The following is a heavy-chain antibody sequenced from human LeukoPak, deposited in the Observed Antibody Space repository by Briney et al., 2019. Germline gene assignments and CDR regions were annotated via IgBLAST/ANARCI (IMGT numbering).Heavy chain of an antibody. D-gene: IGHD3-16*02. Sequence: ASVKVSCKASGYTFTSYDINWVRQATGQGLEWMGWMNPNSGNTGYAQKFQGRVTMTRNTSISTAYMELSSLRSEDTAVYYYSRGLRDYVWGSYRYIPWGHGTLVTVSS. CDR1: GYTFTSYD. CDR2: MNPNSGNT. J-gene: IGHJ5*02. CDR3: SRGLRDYVWGSYRYIP. V-gene: IGHV1-8*01.